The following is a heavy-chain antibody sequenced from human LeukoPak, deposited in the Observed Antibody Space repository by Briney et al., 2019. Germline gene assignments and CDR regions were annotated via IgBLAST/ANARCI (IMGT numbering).Heavy chain of an antibody. CDR3: AKNVAHVCLPLGY. Sequence: GGTLRLSCAAPGFTFDSYGMNRLRQDTGTRMDRLSGISSGGSTYYAESVRGRFTISTCNSRTSLYLQMNSLRADDTPVYYCAKNVAHVCLPLGYWGQGTLVTVSS. V-gene: IGHV3-23*01. D-gene: IGHD2-8*01. CDR2: ISSGGST. J-gene: IGHJ4*02. CDR1: GFTFDSYG.